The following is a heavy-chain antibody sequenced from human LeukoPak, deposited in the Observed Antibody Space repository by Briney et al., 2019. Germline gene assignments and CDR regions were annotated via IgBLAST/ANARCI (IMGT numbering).Heavy chain of an antibody. V-gene: IGHV1-24*01. D-gene: IGHD2-2*01. CDR1: GYTLTELS. J-gene: IGHJ4*02. Sequence: GSVKVSCKVSGYTLTELSMHWVRQAPGKGLEWMGGFDPEDGETIYAQKFQGRVTMTEDTSTDTAYMELSSLRSEDTAVYYCATTGYCSSTSCPRHSDYWGQGTLVTVSS. CDR3: ATTGYCSSTSCPRHSDY. CDR2: FDPEDGET.